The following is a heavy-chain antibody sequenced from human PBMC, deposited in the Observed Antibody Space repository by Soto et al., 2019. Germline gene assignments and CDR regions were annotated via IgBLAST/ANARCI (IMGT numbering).Heavy chain of an antibody. CDR2: INAGNGNT. D-gene: IGHD2-15*01. V-gene: IGHV1-3*01. Sequence: QVQLVQSGAEVKKPGASVKVSCKASGYTFTSYAMHWVRQAPGQRLEWMGWINAGNGNTKYSQKFQGRVTITRDTSASTADMELSSLRSEDTAVYYCASPAPYCSGGSCYPIYNYWGQGTLVTVSS. J-gene: IGHJ4*02. CDR1: GYTFTSYA. CDR3: ASPAPYCSGGSCYPIYNY.